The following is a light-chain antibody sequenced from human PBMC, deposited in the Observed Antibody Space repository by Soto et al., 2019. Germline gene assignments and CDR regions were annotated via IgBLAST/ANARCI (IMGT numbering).Light chain of an antibody. CDR1: SNDVGGYNY. Sequence: QSALTQPASVSGSPGQSITISCTGTSNDVGGYNYVSWYQQHPGKAPKLMIYDVSNRPSGVSNRFSGSKSGNTASLTISGLQAEDEADYYCSSYTSSSTPYVFGTATKVTVL. J-gene: IGLJ1*01. V-gene: IGLV2-14*01. CDR2: DVS. CDR3: SSYTSSSTPYV.